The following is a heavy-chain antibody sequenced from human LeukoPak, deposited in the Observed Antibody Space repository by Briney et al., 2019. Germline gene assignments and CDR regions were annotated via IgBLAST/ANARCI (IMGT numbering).Heavy chain of an antibody. CDR2: LSYDGSNK. CDR1: GFTFTSYG. V-gene: IGHV3-30*18. J-gene: IGHJ4*02. D-gene: IGHD3-22*01. Sequence: PGGSLRLSCAAPGFTFTSYGMHWVRQAPGKGLEWVAVLSYDGSNKYYADSVKGRFTTSRDNSKNTPYLQMNSMRAEDTAVYYCAKGMGYESSGYPPLDYWGQGTLVTVSS. CDR3: AKGMGYESSGYPPLDY.